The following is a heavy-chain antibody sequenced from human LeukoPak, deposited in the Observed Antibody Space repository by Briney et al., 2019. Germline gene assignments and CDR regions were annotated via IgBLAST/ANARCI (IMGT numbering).Heavy chain of an antibody. CDR3: AREVGTWYYFDR. CDR1: GFTFSSYG. CDR2: ISGSGGST. Sequence: GGSLRLSCAASGFTFSSYGMSWVRQAPGKGLEWVSAISGSGGSTYYADSVKGRFTISRDNSKNTLYLQMNSLRAEDTDVYYCAREVGTWYYFDRWGQGTPVTVSS. V-gene: IGHV3-23*01. J-gene: IGHJ4*02. D-gene: IGHD5-12*01.